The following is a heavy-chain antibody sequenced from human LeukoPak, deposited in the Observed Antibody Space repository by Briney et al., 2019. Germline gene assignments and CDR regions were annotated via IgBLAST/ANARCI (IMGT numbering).Heavy chain of an antibody. CDR2: TSSSGDIT. J-gene: IGHJ6*03. Sequence: GGSLILSCAASGFTFSDCFMSWIRQAPGRGLEWISYTSSSGDITYYADSVKGRFTISRDNATNFLYLQMNRLRAEDTAVYYCARSSRQKLEHYDYYYIDVWGKGTTVTVSS. CDR3: ARSSRQKLEHYDYYYIDV. V-gene: IGHV3-11*01. D-gene: IGHD1-1*01. CDR1: GFTFSDCF.